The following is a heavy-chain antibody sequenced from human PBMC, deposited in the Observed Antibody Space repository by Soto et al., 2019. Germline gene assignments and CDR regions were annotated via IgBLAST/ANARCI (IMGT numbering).Heavy chain of an antibody. D-gene: IGHD3-22*01. CDR1: GGSISGHH. J-gene: IGHJ4*02. Sequence: SETLSLTCTVSGGSISGHHWSWFRQTPGKRPEWIGYIYPSGSTNYNSSLKSRVIIAIDTSKNQLSLRLSSVTAADTAVYFCARYSSESSGYYQQDYWGQGALVTVSS. CDR2: IYPSGST. V-gene: IGHV4-59*11. CDR3: ARYSSESSGYYQQDY.